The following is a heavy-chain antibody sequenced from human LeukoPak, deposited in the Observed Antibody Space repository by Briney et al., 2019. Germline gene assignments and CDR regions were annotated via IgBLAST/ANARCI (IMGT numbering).Heavy chain of an antibody. CDR1: GVSISSSNSY. CDR3: ARQTGSGLFTLP. J-gene: IGHJ4*02. Sequence: PSETLSLTCTVSGVSISSSNSYWGWVRQPPGKGLEWIGSIYYTGNTYYNASLKSRVTISIDTSKNQISLRLTSVTAADTAMYYCARQTGSGLFTLPGGQGTLVTVSS. CDR2: IYYTGNT. V-gene: IGHV4-39*01. D-gene: IGHD3/OR15-3a*01.